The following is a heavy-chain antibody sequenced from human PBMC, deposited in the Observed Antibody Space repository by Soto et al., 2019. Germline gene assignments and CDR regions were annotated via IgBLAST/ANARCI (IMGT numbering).Heavy chain of an antibody. Sequence: QVQLQESGPELVKPSQTLSLTCSVSGGSITTNGHYWTWIRQHPGQCLEWIAYIYYTGNSYLNPSLKSRLSMSVDTSKNQFSLELRSVTAADTAVYYCAREQWGFDSWGQGTLVTVSS. CDR3: AREQWGFDS. CDR1: GGSITTNGHY. D-gene: IGHD6-19*01. J-gene: IGHJ4*02. CDR2: IYYTGNS. V-gene: IGHV4-31*03.